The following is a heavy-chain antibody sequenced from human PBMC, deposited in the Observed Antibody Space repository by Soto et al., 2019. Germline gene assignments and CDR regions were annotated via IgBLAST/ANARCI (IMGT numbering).Heavy chain of an antibody. Sequence: XGSRRIYCTASGVTFSSYIMNWVRQAPGKGLEWISTITADGGGTFYADSVKGPFTISRDNCKNTLYLQMDNLRAEDTALYYCRKDRGDSDWHEFGCSGQGTKVTVSS. CDR3: RKDRGDSDWHEFGC. V-gene: IGHV3-23*01. D-gene: IGHD6-19*01. J-gene: IGHJ4*01. CDR2: ITADGGGT. CDR1: GVTFSSYI.